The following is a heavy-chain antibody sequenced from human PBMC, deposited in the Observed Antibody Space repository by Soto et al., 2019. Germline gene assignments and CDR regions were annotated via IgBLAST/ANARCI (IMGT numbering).Heavy chain of an antibody. D-gene: IGHD2-2*02. CDR2: ISAYNGNT. J-gene: IGHJ5*01. CDR1: GYTFTSYC. V-gene: IGHV1-18*01. CDR3: ERDRAGNIVVVPAARPFNS. Sequence: GASVKVSCKASGYTFTSYCISWVRPASGQGLEWMGWISAYNGNTTYAQKLQGRVTITTDTSTSTAYMELRSLRSDDTAVYYCERDRAGNIVVVPAARPFNSWGRGAIVTVSS.